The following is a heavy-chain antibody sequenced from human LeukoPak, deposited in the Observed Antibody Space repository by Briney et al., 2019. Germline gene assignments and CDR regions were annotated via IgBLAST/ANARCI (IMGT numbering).Heavy chain of an antibody. CDR3: AKHYYDILTGYYG. V-gene: IGHV3-23*01. CDR1: GFTFSNYA. D-gene: IGHD3-9*01. Sequence: GGSLRLSCAASGFTFSNYAMSWVRQAPGRGLEWVSSIGDSGSSTYYADSVKGRFTISRDNSKNTLYLQMNSLRAEDAAVYYCAKHYYDILTGYYGWGQGTLVTVSS. J-gene: IGHJ4*02. CDR2: IGDSGSST.